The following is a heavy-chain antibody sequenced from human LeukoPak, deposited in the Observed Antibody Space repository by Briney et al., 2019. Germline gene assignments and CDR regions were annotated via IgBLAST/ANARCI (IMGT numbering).Heavy chain of an antibody. CDR2: ISGSGGST. J-gene: IGHJ3*02. CDR1: GFTFSSYA. CDR3: AKDENYCSSPVCYDVFDI. D-gene: IGHD2-2*01. Sequence: GGSLRLSCAASGFTFSSYAMSWVRQAPGKGLEWVSTISGSGGSTYYADSVKGRFTISRDNTKQSLYLQMNGLRAEDTAMYYCAKDENYCSSPVCYDVFDIWGQGTMVTVSS. V-gene: IGHV3-23*01.